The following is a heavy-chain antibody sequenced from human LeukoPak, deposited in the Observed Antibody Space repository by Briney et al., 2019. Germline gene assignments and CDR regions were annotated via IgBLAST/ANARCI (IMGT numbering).Heavy chain of an antibody. CDR3: ARDLKVGWYFDL. J-gene: IGHJ2*01. CDR1: GGSISSYY. CDR2: IYHSGST. V-gene: IGHV4-38-2*02. Sequence: SETLSLTCTVSGGSISSYYWGWIRQPPGKGLEWIGSIYHSGSTYYNPSLKSRVTISVDTSKNQFSLKLSSVTAADTAVYYCARDLKVGWYFDLWGRGTLVTVSS.